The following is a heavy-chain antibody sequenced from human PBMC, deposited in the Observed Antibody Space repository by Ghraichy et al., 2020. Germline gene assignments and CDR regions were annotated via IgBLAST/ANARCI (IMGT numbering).Heavy chain of an antibody. CDR2: ISGSGGST. CDR3: AKGYSSGWYVCDY. Sequence: GESLNISCAASGFTFSSYAMNWVRQAPGKGLEWVSAISGSGGSTYYADSVKGRFTISRDNSKNTLYLQMISLRAEDTAVYYCAKGYSSGWYVCDYWGQGTLVTVSS. CDR1: GFTFSSYA. V-gene: IGHV3-23*01. J-gene: IGHJ4*02. D-gene: IGHD6-19*01.